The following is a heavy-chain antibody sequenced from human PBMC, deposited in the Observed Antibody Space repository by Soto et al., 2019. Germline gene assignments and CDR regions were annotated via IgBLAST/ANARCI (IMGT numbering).Heavy chain of an antibody. CDR2: IHYSGST. Sequence: SETLSLTCTVSGGSISSSNYYLGWIRQPPGKGLEWIGSIHYSGSTYYNSSLKSRVTISVDTSKNQFSLKLSSVTAADTAVYYCARGRGDFWSGYRRGWFDPWGQGTLVTVYS. CDR1: GGSISSSNYY. V-gene: IGHV4-39*07. CDR3: ARGRGDFWSGYRRGWFDP. D-gene: IGHD3-3*01. J-gene: IGHJ5*02.